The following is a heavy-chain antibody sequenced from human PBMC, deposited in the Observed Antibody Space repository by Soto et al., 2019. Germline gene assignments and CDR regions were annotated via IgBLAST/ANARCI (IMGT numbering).Heavy chain of an antibody. Sequence: QVQLVQSGAEVKKPGASVKVSCKASGYSLSRLSVHWVRQAPRKGLEWMGVFDREVGEAIYAQKFQDRVTMTADTSTDTAYMDLNSLRSDDTAVYYCATDLLLHGMDIWGQGTTVTVSS. CDR3: ATDLLLHGMDI. V-gene: IGHV1-24*01. J-gene: IGHJ6*02. CDR2: FDREVGEA. CDR1: GYSLSRLS.